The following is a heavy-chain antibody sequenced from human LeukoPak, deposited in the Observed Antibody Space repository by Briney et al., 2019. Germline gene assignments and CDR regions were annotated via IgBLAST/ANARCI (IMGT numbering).Heavy chain of an antibody. V-gene: IGHV3-30*18. J-gene: IGHJ4*02. CDR1: GFTFSGYG. CDR2: ISYDGSNK. CDR3: AKDGPHFDY. Sequence: GGSLRLSCAASGFTFSGYGMHWVRQAPGKGLEWVAVISYDGSNKYYADSVKGRFTISRDNSKNTLYLQMNSLRAEDTAVYYCAKDGPHFDYWGQGTLVTVSS.